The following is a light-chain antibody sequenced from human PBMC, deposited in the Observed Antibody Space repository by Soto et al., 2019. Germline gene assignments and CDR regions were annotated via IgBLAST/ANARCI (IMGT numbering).Light chain of an antibody. V-gene: IGKV3-20*01. J-gene: IGKJ5*01. Sequence: EIVLTQSPGTLSLSPGERATLSCRASQSVTLAWYQQKPGQAPRLLIYGAIHRAAGIPDRFSGSGSGTDFTLTISRLEPEDFAVYYCQEYGSSSLITFAQGTRLEIK. CDR1: QSVT. CDR3: QEYGSSSLIT. CDR2: GAI.